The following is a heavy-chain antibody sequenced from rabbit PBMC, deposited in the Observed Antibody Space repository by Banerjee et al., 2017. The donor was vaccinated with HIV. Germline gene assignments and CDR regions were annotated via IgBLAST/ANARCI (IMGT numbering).Heavy chain of an antibody. V-gene: IGHV1S45*01. D-gene: IGHD8-1*01. CDR2: MNAGSSGST. CDR3: ARDAGSSVVYGMDL. CDR1: GFSFSSGYW. Sequence: QEQLEESGGDLVKPEGSLTLTCTASGFSFSSGYWICWVRQAPGKGLEWIACMNAGSSGSTYYASWAKGRFTISKASSTTVTLQMTSLTAADTATYFCARDAGSSVVYGMDLWGPGTLVTVS. J-gene: IGHJ6*01.